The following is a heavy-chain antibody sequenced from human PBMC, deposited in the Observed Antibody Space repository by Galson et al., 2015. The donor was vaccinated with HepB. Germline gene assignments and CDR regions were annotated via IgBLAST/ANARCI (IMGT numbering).Heavy chain of an antibody. CDR3: ARPVDVGAANMRFDP. V-gene: IGHV5-51*03. CDR2: IYPGDSDA. D-gene: IGHD1-26*01. Sequence: QSGAEVKKAGESLKISCKASGYSFSTYWIGWVRQMPGKGLEWMGIIYPGDSDARYSPSFQGQVTISADKSISTAYLQWSSLQASDTAMYYCARPVDVGAANMRFDPWGQGTLVTVSS. J-gene: IGHJ5*02. CDR1: GYSFSTYW.